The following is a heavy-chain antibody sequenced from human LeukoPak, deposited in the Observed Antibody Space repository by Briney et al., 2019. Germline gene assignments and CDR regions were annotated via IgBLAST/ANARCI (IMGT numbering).Heavy chain of an antibody. CDR2: ISAYNGNT. Sequence: ASVKVSYTASGYTFTGYGISWVRQAPGQGLEWMGWISAYNGNTNYAQKLQGRVTMTTDTSTSTAYMELRSLRSDDTAVYYCARGVAGTEFDYWGQGTLVTVSS. CDR3: ARGVAGTEFDY. J-gene: IGHJ4*02. CDR1: GYTFTGYG. V-gene: IGHV1-18*04. D-gene: IGHD6-19*01.